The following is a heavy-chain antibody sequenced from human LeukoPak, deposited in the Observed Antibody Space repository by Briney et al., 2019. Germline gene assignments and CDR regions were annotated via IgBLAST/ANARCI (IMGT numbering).Heavy chain of an antibody. V-gene: IGHV1-8*01. CDR3: ARDRDGSPLTPFDY. J-gene: IGHJ4*02. Sequence: GASVKVSCKASGYTFTSYDINWVRQATGQGLEWMGWMNPNSGNTGYAQKFQGRVTITADKSTSTVYMELSSLRSEDTAVYYCARDRDGSPLTPFDYWGQGTLVTVSS. CDR1: GYTFTSYD. D-gene: IGHD1-26*01. CDR2: MNPNSGNT.